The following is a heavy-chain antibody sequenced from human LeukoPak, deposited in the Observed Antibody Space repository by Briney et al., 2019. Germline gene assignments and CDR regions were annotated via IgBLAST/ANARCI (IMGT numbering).Heavy chain of an antibody. CDR1: GFTFKNYG. D-gene: IGHD4-17*01. CDR3: AKTPTVSN. CDR2: ITGTGHIT. Sequence: TGGSLRLSCVASGFTFKNYGMAWVRPVAGKGLEWVSAITGTGHITYYADSVKGRFTISRDNSKNTLYLQMNSLRAEDTAVYYCAKTPTVSNWGQGTLVTVSS. V-gene: IGHV3-23*01. J-gene: IGHJ4*02.